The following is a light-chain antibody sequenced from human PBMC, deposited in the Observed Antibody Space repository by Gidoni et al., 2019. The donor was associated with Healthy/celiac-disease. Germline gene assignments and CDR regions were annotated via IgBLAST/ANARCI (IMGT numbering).Light chain of an antibody. CDR2: GNS. CDR3: QSYDSSLNYV. CDR1: SSNIGAGYD. V-gene: IGLV1-40*01. Sequence: QSVLTQPPSVSGAPGQRVTISCTGSSSNIGAGYDVHWYQQIPGTAPKLLIYGNSNRPSGVPYRFSGSKSGTSASLAITVLQAEDEADYYCQSYDSSLNYVFGTGTKVTVL. J-gene: IGLJ1*01.